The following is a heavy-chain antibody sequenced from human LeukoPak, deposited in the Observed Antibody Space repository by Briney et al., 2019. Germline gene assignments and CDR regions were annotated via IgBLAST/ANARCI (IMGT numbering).Heavy chain of an antibody. CDR3: AREGYYGSGSPPSLYFDY. V-gene: IGHV3-30-3*01. CDR1: GFTFRNYV. Sequence: GGSLRLSCAASGFTFRNYVIHWVRQAPGKGLEWVAVTSSDLNVKLYADSVKGRFTISRDNSRSTLYLQMNSLRPDDTAIYYCAREGYYGSGSPPSLYFDYWGQGTLVTVSS. D-gene: IGHD3-10*01. CDR2: TSSDLNVK. J-gene: IGHJ4*02.